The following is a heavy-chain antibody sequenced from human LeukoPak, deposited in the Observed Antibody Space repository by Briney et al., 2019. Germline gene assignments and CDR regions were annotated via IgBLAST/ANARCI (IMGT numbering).Heavy chain of an antibody. V-gene: IGHV1-46*01. Sequence: GASVKVSCKASGYTFTSYYMHWVRQAPGQGLEWMGIINPSGGSTSYAQKFQGRVTMTRDTSTSTVYMELSSLRSEDTAVYYCAIDFAPNDFWSGSSGMNVWGKGTTVTVSS. D-gene: IGHD3-3*01. CDR3: AIDFAPNDFWSGSSGMNV. CDR2: INPSGGST. J-gene: IGHJ6*03. CDR1: GYTFTSYY.